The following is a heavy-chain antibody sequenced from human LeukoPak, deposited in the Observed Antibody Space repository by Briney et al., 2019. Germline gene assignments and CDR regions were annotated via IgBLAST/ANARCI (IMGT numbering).Heavy chain of an antibody. CDR1: GGTFSSYA. Sequence: SVKVSCKASGGTFSSYAISWVRQAPGQGLEWMGRIIPIFGIANYAQKFQGRVTITADKSTSTAYMELSSLRSEDTAVYYCARELVKKGNDPNMGFDPWGQGTLVTVSS. J-gene: IGHJ5*02. CDR3: ARELVKKGNDPNMGFDP. V-gene: IGHV1-69*04. CDR2: IIPIFGIA. D-gene: IGHD4/OR15-4a*01.